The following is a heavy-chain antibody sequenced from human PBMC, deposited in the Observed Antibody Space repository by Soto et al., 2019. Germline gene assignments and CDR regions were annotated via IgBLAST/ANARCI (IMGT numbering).Heavy chain of an antibody. CDR3: ARLTYYDYI. Sequence: SETLSLTCTVSGGSISSSSYYWGWIRQPPGKGLEWIGSIYYSGSTYYNPSLKSRVTISVDTSKNQFSLKLSSVTAADTAVYYCARLTYYDYIWGQGTLVTVSS. D-gene: IGHD3-16*01. CDR1: GGSISSSSYY. V-gene: IGHV4-39*01. J-gene: IGHJ4*02. CDR2: IYYSGST.